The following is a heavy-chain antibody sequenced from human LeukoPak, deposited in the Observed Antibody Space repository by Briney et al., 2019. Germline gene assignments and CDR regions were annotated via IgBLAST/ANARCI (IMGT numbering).Heavy chain of an antibody. Sequence: GGSLRLSCAASGFTFSSYGMHWVRQAPGKGLEWVAVISYDGSNKYYADSVKGRFTISRDNSKNTLYLQMNSLRAEDTAVYYCAKDKVVLAHYYYYMDVWGKGTTVTVSS. V-gene: IGHV3-30*18. CDR3: AKDKVVLAHYYYYMDV. CDR2: ISYDGSNK. D-gene: IGHD2-15*01. CDR1: GFTFSSYG. J-gene: IGHJ6*03.